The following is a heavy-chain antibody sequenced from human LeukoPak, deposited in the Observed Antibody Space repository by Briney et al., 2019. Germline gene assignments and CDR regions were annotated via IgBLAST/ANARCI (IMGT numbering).Heavy chain of an antibody. J-gene: IGHJ6*03. CDR1: GGSISSSSYY. CDR3: AREFVLLWFGELSYMDV. CDR2: IYYSGSN. V-gene: IGHV4-39*07. Sequence: PSETLSLTCTVSGGSISSSSYYWGWIRQPPGKGLEWIGSIYYSGSNYYNPSLKSRVTISVDTSKNQFSLKLSSVTAADTAVYYCAREFVLLWFGELSYMDVWGKGTTVTVSS. D-gene: IGHD3-10*01.